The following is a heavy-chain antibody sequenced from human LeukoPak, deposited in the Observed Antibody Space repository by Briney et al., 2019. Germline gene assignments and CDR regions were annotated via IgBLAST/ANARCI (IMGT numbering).Heavy chain of an antibody. V-gene: IGHV2-5*02. D-gene: IGHD6-13*01. CDR1: GFSLSTSGVG. CDR2: IYWDEDK. Sequence: ESGPTLVKPTQTLTLTCTFTGFSLSTSGVGVGWIRQPPGKALEWLALIYWDEDKRYSPSLKSRLTITKDTSKNQVVLTMTNMDPVDTATYYCAHIIAAAAANWFDPWGQGTLVTVSS. J-gene: IGHJ5*02. CDR3: AHIIAAAAANWFDP.